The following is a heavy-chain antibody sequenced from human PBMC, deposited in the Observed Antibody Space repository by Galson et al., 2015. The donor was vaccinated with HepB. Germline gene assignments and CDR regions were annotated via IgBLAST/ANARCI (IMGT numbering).Heavy chain of an antibody. CDR3: ANLPRGLGELDNDY. CDR1: GFTFSSYA. D-gene: IGHD3-16*01. CDR2: ISYDGSNK. J-gene: IGHJ4*02. Sequence: SLRLSCAASGFTFSSYAMHWVRQPPGKRLEWVAVISYDGSNKYYADSVKGRFTISRDNSKNTLYLQMNSLRAEDTAVYYCANLPRGLGELDNDYWGQGTLVTVSS. V-gene: IGHV3-30*04.